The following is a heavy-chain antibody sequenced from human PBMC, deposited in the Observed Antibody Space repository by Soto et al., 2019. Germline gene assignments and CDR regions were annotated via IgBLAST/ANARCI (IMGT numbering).Heavy chain of an antibody. CDR2: LYPGDSDT. CDR3: AKDAENGSENYCRGFFDH. J-gene: IGHJ4*02. D-gene: IGHD3-10*01. V-gene: IGHV5-51*01. Sequence: GESLKISCKGSGYSFTSYWIGWVRQMPGKGLEWMGILYPGDSDTRYSPSFQGRFTISRDNSKNTLYLQMNSLRAEDTAVYYCAKDAENGSENYCRGFFDHWGQGTLVTVSS. CDR1: GYSFTSYW.